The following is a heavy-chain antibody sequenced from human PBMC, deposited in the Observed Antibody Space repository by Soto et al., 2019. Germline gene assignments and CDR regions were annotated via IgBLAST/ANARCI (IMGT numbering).Heavy chain of an antibody. D-gene: IGHD3-10*01. Sequence: EVQLLESGGGLVQPGGSLRLSCAASGFTFNNYAMTWVRQAPGKGLEWVSAISGGGDTTSYADSVKGRFTVSRDGSKNTQNLQMSSLRAEDTALYYCAKGRGGSGSLPPRVDFWGQGTLVTVSS. CDR3: AKGRGGSGSLPPRVDF. CDR1: GFTFNNYA. V-gene: IGHV3-23*01. CDR2: ISGGGDTT. J-gene: IGHJ4*02.